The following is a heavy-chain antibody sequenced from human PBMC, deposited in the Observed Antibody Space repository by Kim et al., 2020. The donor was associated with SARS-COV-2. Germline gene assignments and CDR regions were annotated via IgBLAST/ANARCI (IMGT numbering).Heavy chain of an antibody. V-gene: IGHV4-59*01. D-gene: IGHD6-13*01. CDR2: T. CDR3: AREEGSSWYHY. Sequence: TTSNPSLKSRVTISVDTSKNQFSLKLSSVTAADTAVYYCAREEGSSWYHYWGQGTLVTVSS. J-gene: IGHJ4*02.